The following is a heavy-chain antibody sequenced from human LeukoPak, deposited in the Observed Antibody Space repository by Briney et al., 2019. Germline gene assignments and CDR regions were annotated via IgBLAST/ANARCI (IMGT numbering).Heavy chain of an antibody. D-gene: IGHD4-17*01. Sequence: PGGSLRLSCAASGFTFSSYAMHWVRQAPGKGLEWVAVISYDGSNKYYADSVKGRFTISRDNSKNTLYLQMNSLRAEDTAVYYCARPLRDTTVTWFDPWGQGTLVTVSS. CDR2: ISYDGSNK. CDR1: GFTFSSYA. CDR3: ARPLRDTTVTWFDP. V-gene: IGHV3-30-3*01. J-gene: IGHJ5*02.